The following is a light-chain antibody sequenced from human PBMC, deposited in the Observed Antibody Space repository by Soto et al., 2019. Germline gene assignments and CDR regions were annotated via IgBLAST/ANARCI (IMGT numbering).Light chain of an antibody. V-gene: IGKV3-20*01. CDR3: QQYGGART. J-gene: IGKJ1*01. CDR2: GVS. CDR1: QSISNNY. Sequence: EIVLTQSPGTLSLSPGERATLSCRASQSISNNYLAWYQQKPGQTPRLLIYGVSSRATGIPDRFSGSGSGTDFTLTTSRLEPEDVAVYYCQQYGGARTFGQGTKVEIK.